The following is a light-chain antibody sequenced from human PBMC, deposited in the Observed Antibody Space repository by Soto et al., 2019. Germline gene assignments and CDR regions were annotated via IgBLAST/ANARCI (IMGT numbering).Light chain of an antibody. Sequence: DIVVTQSPGTLSLSPGERATLSCRASQSVSSSYLAWYQQKPGQAPRLLIYGASSRATGIPDRFSGSGSGTDFTLTISRLEPEDFAVYYCQQYYSRVTFGQGTTVEIK. CDR2: GAS. J-gene: IGKJ1*01. CDR1: QSVSSSY. V-gene: IGKV3-20*01. CDR3: QQYYSRVT.